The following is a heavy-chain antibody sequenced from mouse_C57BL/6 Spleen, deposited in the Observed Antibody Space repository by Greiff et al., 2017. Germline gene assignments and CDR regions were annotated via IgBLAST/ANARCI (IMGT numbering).Heavy chain of an antibody. CDR2: IYPGSGNT. CDR3: ARDDGYHLDAMDY. V-gene: IGHV1-76*01. Sequence: QVQLQQSGAELVRPGASVKLSCKASGYTFTDYYINWVKQRPGQGLEWIARIYPGSGNTYYNEKFKGKATLTAEKSSSTAYMQLSSLTSEDSAVYFCARDDGYHLDAMDYWGQGTSVTVSS. D-gene: IGHD2-3*01. CDR1: GYTFTDYY. J-gene: IGHJ4*01.